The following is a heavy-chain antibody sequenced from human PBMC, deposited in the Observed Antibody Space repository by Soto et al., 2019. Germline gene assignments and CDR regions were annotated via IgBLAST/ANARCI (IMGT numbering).Heavy chain of an antibody. Sequence: GGSLRLSCAASGFTFNSCATSWVRQAPGKGLEWVAAISSSGDSRYYADSVKGRFTISRDNSKNTLWLQMNSLRAEDTAIYYCAKDKRLPHDVFDIWGQGTMVTVSS. D-gene: IGHD6-25*01. CDR1: GFTFNSCA. CDR2: ISSSGDSR. V-gene: IGHV3-23*01. CDR3: AKDKRLPHDVFDI. J-gene: IGHJ3*02.